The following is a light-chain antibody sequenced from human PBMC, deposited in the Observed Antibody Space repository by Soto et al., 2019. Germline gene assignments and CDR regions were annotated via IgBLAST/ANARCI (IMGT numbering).Light chain of an antibody. Sequence: QSVLTQPPSVSGAPGQRVTISCTGSSSNIGAGYDVHWYQQLPGTAPKLLIYGNNNRPSGVPDRFSGSKSGTSASLAVTGLQAEDEAYYYCQSYATGLSVLYVFGTCTKVTDL. CDR1: SSNIGAGYD. J-gene: IGLJ1*01. CDR3: QSYATGLSVLYV. CDR2: GNN. V-gene: IGLV1-40*01.